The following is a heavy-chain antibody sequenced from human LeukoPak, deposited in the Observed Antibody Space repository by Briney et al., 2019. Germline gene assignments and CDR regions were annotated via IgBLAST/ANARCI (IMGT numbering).Heavy chain of an antibody. V-gene: IGHV3-48*01. CDR3: ARDGRHLESDY. CDR2: SSGSSGAI. Sequence: HPWGSLRFSCAASGFTFSTYDMNWVRQAPGKGLEWVSCSSGSSGAISYADSVKGRFTISRDNSKNTLYLQMNSLRAEDTAVYYCARDGRHLESDYWGQGTLVTVSS. CDR1: GFTFSTYD. D-gene: IGHD2-15*01. J-gene: IGHJ4*02.